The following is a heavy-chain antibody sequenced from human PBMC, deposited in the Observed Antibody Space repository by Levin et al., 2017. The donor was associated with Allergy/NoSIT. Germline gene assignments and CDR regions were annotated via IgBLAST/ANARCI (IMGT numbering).Heavy chain of an antibody. Sequence: GGSLRLSCAASGFIVSNSSMNWVRQAPGKGLEWVSVLYVGGTPYYADSVKGRFTISRDNSKNTLSLQMNSLRAEDTAVYYCARAASVTVATRYFDFWGQGTLVTVSS. CDR2: LYVGGTP. CDR1: GFIVSNSS. V-gene: IGHV3-53*01. J-gene: IGHJ4*02. D-gene: IGHD2-21*02. CDR3: ARAASVTVATRYFDF.